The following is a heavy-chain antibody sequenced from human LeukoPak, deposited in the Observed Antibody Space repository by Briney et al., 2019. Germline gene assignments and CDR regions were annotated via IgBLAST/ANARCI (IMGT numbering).Heavy chain of an antibody. CDR2: IYTSGST. Sequence: SETLSPTCTVSGGSISSYYWSWIRQPPGKGLEWIGYIYTSGSTNYNPSLKSRVTISVDTSKNQFSLKLSSVTAADTAVYYCASGGSGYSPDDYWGQGTLVTVSS. CDR3: ASGGSGYSPDDY. V-gene: IGHV4-4*09. CDR1: GGSISSYY. J-gene: IGHJ4*02. D-gene: IGHD3-22*01.